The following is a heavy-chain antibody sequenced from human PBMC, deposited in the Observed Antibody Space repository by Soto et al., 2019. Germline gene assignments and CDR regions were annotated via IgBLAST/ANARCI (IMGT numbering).Heavy chain of an antibody. V-gene: IGHV3-23*01. J-gene: IGHJ4*02. D-gene: IGHD2-8*01. CDR3: ARVFSEGKGSPPDY. Sequence: GGSLRLSCAASGFTFSNYAMTWVRQAPGKGLEWVSGLNGSGGSTSSADSVKGRFAISRDNSKNTLYLQMNSLRDGDTAVYYCARVFSEGKGSPPDYWGQGTLVTVSS. CDR2: LNGSGGST. CDR1: GFTFSNYA.